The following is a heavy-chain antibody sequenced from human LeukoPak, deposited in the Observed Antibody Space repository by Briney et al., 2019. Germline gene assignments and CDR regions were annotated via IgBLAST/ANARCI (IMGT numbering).Heavy chain of an antibody. CDR1: GVSISNYY. V-gene: IGHV4-59*01. D-gene: IGHD2-21*02. Sequence: SQTLSLTCTVSGVSISNYYWNWIRHSPRNGLGWIGYSHYSGTTNYNPSLNSRVTMSVDTSKSQFSLKLSSLSAAATAVYYCARWGESGDYAVHAFDIWGQGTMVTVSS. CDR3: ARWGESGDYAVHAFDI. CDR2: SHYSGTT. J-gene: IGHJ3*02.